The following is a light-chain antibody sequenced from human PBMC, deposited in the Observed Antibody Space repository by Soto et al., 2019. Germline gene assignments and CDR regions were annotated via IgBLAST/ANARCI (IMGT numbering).Light chain of an antibody. CDR3: CSYAGRYTLL. J-gene: IGLJ2*01. V-gene: IGLV2-11*01. Sequence: QSVLTQPRSVSGSPGQSVTISCTGTSSDVGAYNYVSWFQQHPGKAPKLMMSDVSKRPSGVPDRFSGSKSGTTASLTISGLQAEDEADYYCCSYAGRYTLLFGGGTKVTGL. CDR2: DVS. CDR1: SSDVGAYNY.